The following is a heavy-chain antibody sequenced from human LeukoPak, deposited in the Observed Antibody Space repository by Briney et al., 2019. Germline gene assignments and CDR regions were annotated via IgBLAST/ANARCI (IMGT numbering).Heavy chain of an antibody. CDR2: IYYSGST. CDR3: ARGNDFWSGSFDP. V-gene: IGHV4-59*01. D-gene: IGHD3-3*01. CDR1: GGSISSYY. Sequence: KPSETLSLTCTVSGGSISSYYWSWIRQPPGKGLEWIGYIYYSGSTNYNPSLKSRVTISVDTSENQFSLKLSSVTPADTAVYYCARGNDFWSGSFDPWGQGTLVTVSS. J-gene: IGHJ5*02.